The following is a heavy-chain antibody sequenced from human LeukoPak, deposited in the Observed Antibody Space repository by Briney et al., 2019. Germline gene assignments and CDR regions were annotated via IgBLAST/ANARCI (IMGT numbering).Heavy chain of an antibody. CDR2: IYYSGST. J-gene: IGHJ4*02. D-gene: IGHD6-13*01. Sequence: SETLSLTCTVSGGSIGSYYWSWIRQPPGKGLDWIGYIYYSGSTNYNPSLKSRVTISLDTSKNQFSLKLSSVTAANTAVYYCAREYSSSWAFDYWGQGTLVTVSS. V-gene: IGHV4-59*01. CDR1: GGSIGSYY. CDR3: AREYSSSWAFDY.